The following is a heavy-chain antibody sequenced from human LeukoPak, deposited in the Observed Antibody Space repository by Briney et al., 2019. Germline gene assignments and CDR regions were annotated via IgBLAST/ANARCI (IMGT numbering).Heavy chain of an antibody. D-gene: IGHD1-26*01. V-gene: IGHV3-13*01. CDR1: GFTFSSYD. CDR2: IGTAGDT. CDR3: ARWGLSDAFDI. J-gene: IGHJ3*02. Sequence: GGSLRLSCAASGFTFSSYDMPWVRQATGKGLEWVSAIGTAGDTYYPGSVKGRFTISRENAKNSLYLQMNSLRAGDTAVYYCARWGLSDAFDIWGQGTTVTVSS.